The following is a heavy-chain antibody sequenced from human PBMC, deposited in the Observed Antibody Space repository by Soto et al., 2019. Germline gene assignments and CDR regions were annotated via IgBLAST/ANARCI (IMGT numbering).Heavy chain of an antibody. D-gene: IGHD6-13*01. CDR3: ARDLLDGAAAGTGGMDV. CDR2: IYHSGNT. CDR1: GYSISLGYY. V-gene: IGHV4-38-2*02. J-gene: IGHJ6*02. Sequence: PSETLSLTCAVSGYSISLGYYWGWIRQPPGKGLEWIGSIYHSGNTYYNPPLKSRVSISLDTSKNHFSLELTSVTAADTAVYYCARDLLDGAAAGTGGMDVWGQGTTVTVSS.